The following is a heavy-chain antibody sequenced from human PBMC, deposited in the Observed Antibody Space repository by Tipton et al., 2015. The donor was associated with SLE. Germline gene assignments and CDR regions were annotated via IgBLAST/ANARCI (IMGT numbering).Heavy chain of an antibody. Sequence: LRLSCTVSGGSMSSYYWSWIRQPPGKGLEWIGSIYYTGTTTYYNSFLKSRVTMSVDTSKNQFSLRLTSVTAADTAVYYCARPLYAEGQGNWFDPWGQGTLVTVSS. CDR3: ARPLYAEGQGNWFDP. CDR2: IYYTGTT. D-gene: IGHD4-17*01. V-gene: IGHV4-59*04. J-gene: IGHJ5*02. CDR1: GGSMSSYY.